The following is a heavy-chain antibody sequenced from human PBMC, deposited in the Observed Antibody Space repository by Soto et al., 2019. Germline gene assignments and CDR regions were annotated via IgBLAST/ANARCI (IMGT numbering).Heavy chain of an antibody. Sequence: QVQLVQSGAEVKKPGASVKVSCKASGYTFTSYGISWVRQAPGQGLEWMGWISAYNGNTNYAQKLQGRVTMTTDTATNTANRELRSLRADDTAVYYCARSGVWEPRDYWGQGTLVTVSS. CDR2: ISAYNGNT. V-gene: IGHV1-18*01. D-gene: IGHD1-26*01. CDR1: GYTFTSYG. CDR3: ARSGVWEPRDY. J-gene: IGHJ4*02.